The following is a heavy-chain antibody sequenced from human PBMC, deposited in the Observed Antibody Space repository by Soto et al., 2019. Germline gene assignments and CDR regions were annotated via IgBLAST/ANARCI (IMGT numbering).Heavy chain of an antibody. V-gene: IGHV4-59*01. CDR2: IYYSGST. CDR1: GGSISSYY. J-gene: IGHJ4*02. Sequence: QVQLQESGPGLVKPSETLSLTCTVSGGSISSYYWSWIRQPPGKGLEWIGYIYYSGSTNYNPSLKSRVTISVDTSKNQFSLKLSSVTAADTAVYYCARASSYDSSGYYYPPNFDYWGQGTLVTVSS. CDR3: ARASSYDSSGYYYPPNFDY. D-gene: IGHD3-22*01.